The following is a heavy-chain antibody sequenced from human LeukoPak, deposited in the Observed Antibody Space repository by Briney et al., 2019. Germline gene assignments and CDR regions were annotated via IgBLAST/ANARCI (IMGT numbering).Heavy chain of an antibody. J-gene: IGHJ4*02. CDR2: ISGSGGST. Sequence: GGSLRLSCAASGSNFNTYWMSWVRQAPGKGLEWVSAISGSGGSTYYADSVKGRFTISRDNSKNTLYLQMNSLRAEDTAVYYCAKGPGNYYFDYWGQGTLVTVSS. CDR1: GSNFNTYW. D-gene: IGHD1-7*01. CDR3: AKGPGNYYFDY. V-gene: IGHV3-23*01.